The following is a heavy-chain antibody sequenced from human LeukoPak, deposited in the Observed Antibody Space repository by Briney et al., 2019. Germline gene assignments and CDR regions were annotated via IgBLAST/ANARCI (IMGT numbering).Heavy chain of an antibody. CDR2: ISGSGGST. V-gene: IGHV3-23*01. CDR3: AKDRSWTPYYYDSGGYYPILYFDY. Sequence: GGSLRLSCAASGFTFSSYAMSWVRQAPGKGLEWVSAISGSGGSTYYADSVKGRFTISRDNSKNTLYLQMNSLRAEDTAVYYCAKDRSWTPYYYDSGGYYPILYFDYWGQGTLVTVSS. J-gene: IGHJ4*02. CDR1: GFTFSSYA. D-gene: IGHD3-22*01.